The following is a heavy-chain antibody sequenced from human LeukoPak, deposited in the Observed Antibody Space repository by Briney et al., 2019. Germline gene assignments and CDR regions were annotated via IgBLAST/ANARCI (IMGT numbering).Heavy chain of an antibody. CDR1: GDSVSSNSAA. V-gene: IGHV6-1*01. Sequence: SQTLSLTCAISGDSVSSNSAAWNWIRQSPSRGLEWLGRTYYRSKWYSDYAVSVKSRITINPDTSKNQFSLQLNSVAPEDTAVYYCARDRESLRYYYYYMDVWGKGTTVTVSS. J-gene: IGHJ6*03. D-gene: IGHD5-24*01. CDR3: ARDRESLRYYYYYMDV. CDR2: TYYRSKWYS.